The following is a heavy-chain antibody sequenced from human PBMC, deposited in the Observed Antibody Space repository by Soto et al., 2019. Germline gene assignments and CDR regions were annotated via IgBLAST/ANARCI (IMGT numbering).Heavy chain of an antibody. J-gene: IGHJ4*02. Sequence: QLQLQESGPGLVKPSETLSLTCAVSGGSISGYYWTWIRQPPGKGLAWVGSLFYGGTIDYNASLKSRLTISVDTSKNQFSLKLRSVTAADTAVYYCVRHRELAPVYWGQGTLVTASS. CDR3: VRHRELAPVY. D-gene: IGHD1-7*01. V-gene: IGHV4-39*01. CDR2: LFYGGTI. CDR1: GGSISGYY.